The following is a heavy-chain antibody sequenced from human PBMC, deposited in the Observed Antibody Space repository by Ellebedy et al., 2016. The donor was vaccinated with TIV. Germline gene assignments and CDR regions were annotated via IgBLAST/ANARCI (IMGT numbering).Heavy chain of an antibody. CDR3: ARGRLPAFYDSSGYTFDY. J-gene: IGHJ4*02. Sequence: GESLKISCAASGFTFSSYSMNWVRQAPGKGLEWVSYISSSSSTIYYADSVKGRFTISRDNAKNSLYLQMNSLRAEDTAVYYCARGRLPAFYDSSGYTFDYWGQGTLVTVSS. D-gene: IGHD3-22*01. CDR1: GFTFSSYS. V-gene: IGHV3-48*04. CDR2: ISSSSSTI.